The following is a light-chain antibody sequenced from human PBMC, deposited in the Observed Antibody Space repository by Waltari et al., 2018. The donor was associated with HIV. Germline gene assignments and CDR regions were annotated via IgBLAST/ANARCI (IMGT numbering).Light chain of an antibody. CDR3: GTWDSSLSAGGV. CDR2: ENN. V-gene: IGLV1-51*02. CDR1: RYNIRNND. J-gene: IGLJ1*01. Sequence: QSLSTQPPSVSAAPGQPVPSSPSRHRYNIRNNDVSSYQQLPGTAPKHLIYENNKLPSGIPDRFSGAKSGTSATLGITGLQTGDEADYYCGTWDSSLSAGGVFGTGTKVTVL.